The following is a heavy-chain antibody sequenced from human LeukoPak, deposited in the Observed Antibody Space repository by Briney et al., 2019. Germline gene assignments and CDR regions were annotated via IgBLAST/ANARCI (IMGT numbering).Heavy chain of an antibody. CDR2: IHSADSST. D-gene: IGHD4-17*01. J-gene: IGHJ4*02. V-gene: IGHV5-51*01. CDR3: AGARHGDYRWDY. CDR1: GYSFTNW. Sequence: GESLKISCKDSGYSFTNWIGWVRQMPGKGLEWMGIIHSADSSTKYSPSFQGQVTISADKSISTAYLQWSGLKASDTAMYYCAGARHGDYRWDYWGQGTLVTVSS.